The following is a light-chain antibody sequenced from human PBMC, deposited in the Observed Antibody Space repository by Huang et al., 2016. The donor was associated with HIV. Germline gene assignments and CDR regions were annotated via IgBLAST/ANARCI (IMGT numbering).Light chain of an antibody. J-gene: IGKJ2*01. V-gene: IGKV3-11*01. CDR3: QQPGS. Sequence: EIVLTQCPATLSLSPAERATISCRASQSVCGYLAWSQQKPGQAPRLLIYDTYTRATGIPARLSGSGSETDFTLTISSLEPEDVAVYYCQQPGSFGQGTKVDIK. CDR1: QSVCGY. CDR2: DTY.